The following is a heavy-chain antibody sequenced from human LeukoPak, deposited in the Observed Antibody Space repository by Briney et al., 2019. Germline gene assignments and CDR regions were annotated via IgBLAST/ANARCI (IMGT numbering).Heavy chain of an antibody. V-gene: IGHV3-7*03. CDR3: ARVLHFWYFDY. J-gene: IGHJ4*02. CDR2: IKQDGSEK. Sequence: GGSLRLSCAASGFSFSSYWMSWVRQAPGKGLEWVANIKQDGSEKYCVDSVKGRFTISRDNAKNSLYLQMDSLRAEDTAVYYCARVLHFWYFDYWGQGTLVTVSS. D-gene: IGHD3-16*01. CDR1: GFSFSSYW.